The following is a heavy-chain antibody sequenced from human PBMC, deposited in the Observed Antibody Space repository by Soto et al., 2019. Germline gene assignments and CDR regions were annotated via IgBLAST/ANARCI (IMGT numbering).Heavy chain of an antibody. D-gene: IGHD1-1*01. V-gene: IGHV3-23*01. CDR3: AKGGRPPREPFMDV. Sequence: GGSLRLSCAASGFTFSGFTVSSYAMTWVRQAPGKGLEWVSTICGTGVSTYYADSGKCRFTISRDHSKNTLYVRMNCLRAEDTAVYYCAKGGRPPREPFMDVWGQGTTVTVSS. CDR2: ICGTGVST. CDR1: GFTFSGFTVSSYA. J-gene: IGHJ6*02.